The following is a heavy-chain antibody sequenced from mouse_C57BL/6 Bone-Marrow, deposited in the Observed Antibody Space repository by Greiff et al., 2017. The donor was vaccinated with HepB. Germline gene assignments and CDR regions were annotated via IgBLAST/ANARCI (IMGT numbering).Heavy chain of an antibody. CDR1: GFNIKDDY. CDR3: ATNYGSSYPYYFDY. CDR2: IDPENGDT. J-gene: IGHJ2*01. Sequence: VQLQQSGAELVRPGASVKLSCTASGFNIKDDYMHWVKQRPEQGLEWIGWIDPENGDTEYASNFQGKATITADTSSNTAYLQLSSLTSEDTAVYYCATNYGSSYPYYFDYWGQGPTLTVSS. V-gene: IGHV14-4*01. D-gene: IGHD1-1*01.